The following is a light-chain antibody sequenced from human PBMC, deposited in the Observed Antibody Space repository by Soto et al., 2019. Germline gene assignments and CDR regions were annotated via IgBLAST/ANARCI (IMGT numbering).Light chain of an antibody. Sequence: EIVLTQSPATLSLSPGERATLSCRASQSVSSYLAWYQQKPGQAPRLLIYEASNRATGIPARFSGSGSGTDFTLTISSLEPEDFAVYYCQQYNDWPQTFGQGTKVDIK. J-gene: IGKJ1*01. CDR1: QSVSSY. CDR2: EAS. V-gene: IGKV3-11*01. CDR3: QQYNDWPQT.